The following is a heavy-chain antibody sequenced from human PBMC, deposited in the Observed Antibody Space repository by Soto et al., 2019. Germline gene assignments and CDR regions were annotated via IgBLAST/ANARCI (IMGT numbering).Heavy chain of an antibody. Sequence: QVQLVQSGAEVKKPGASVKVSCKASGYTFTSYGISWVRQAPGQGLEWMGWISAYNGNTNYAQKLQGRVTITTDTHESTEYMELRSLRSDDTAVYYCARDPGYCSGVRCYIDYWGQGTLVTVSS. CDR3: ARDPGYCSGVRCYIDY. D-gene: IGHD2-15*01. J-gene: IGHJ4*02. CDR2: ISAYNGNT. CDR1: GYTFTSYG. V-gene: IGHV1-18*01.